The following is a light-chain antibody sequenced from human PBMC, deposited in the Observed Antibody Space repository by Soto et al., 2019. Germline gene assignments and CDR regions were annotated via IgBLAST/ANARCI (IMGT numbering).Light chain of an antibody. Sequence: DIQMTQSPSSLSASVGDRVTITCRASQSISSYLNWYQQKPGKAPKLLIYAASSLQSGVPSRFSGSGSGTDFTLPISSLQPEDFATYYCQHSYSTLWTFGQGTKLEIK. J-gene: IGKJ2*01. V-gene: IGKV1-39*01. CDR3: QHSYSTLWT. CDR2: AAS. CDR1: QSISSY.